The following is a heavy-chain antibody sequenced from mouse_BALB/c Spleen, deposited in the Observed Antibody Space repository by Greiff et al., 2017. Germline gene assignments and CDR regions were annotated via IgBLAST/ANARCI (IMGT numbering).Heavy chain of an antibody. Sequence: VHVKQSGPELVKPGASVKISCKASGYSFTGYFMNWVKQSHGKSLEWIGRINPYNGDTFYNQKFKGKATLTVDKSSSTAHMELLSLTSEDSAVYYCGRSQYYYGSSRSHFDYWGQGTTLTVSS. CDR3: GRSQYYYGSSRSHFDY. CDR1: GYSFTGYF. J-gene: IGHJ2*01. CDR2: INPYNGDT. V-gene: IGHV1-37*01. D-gene: IGHD1-1*01.